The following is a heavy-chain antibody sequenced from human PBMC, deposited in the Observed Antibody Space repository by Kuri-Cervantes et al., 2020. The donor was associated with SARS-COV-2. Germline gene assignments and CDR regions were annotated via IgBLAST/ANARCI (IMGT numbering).Heavy chain of an antibody. CDR1: GGSISSSSYY. D-gene: IGHD4-17*01. CDR3: ARPRYGDYDGAFDI. J-gene: IGHJ3*02. Sequence: ESLKISCTVSGGSISSSSYYWGWIRQPPGKGLEWIGYIYYSGSTNYNPSLKSRVTISVDTSKNQFSLRLSSVTAADTAVYYCARPRYGDYDGAFDIWGQGTMVTVSS. V-gene: IGHV4-61*05. CDR2: IYYSGST.